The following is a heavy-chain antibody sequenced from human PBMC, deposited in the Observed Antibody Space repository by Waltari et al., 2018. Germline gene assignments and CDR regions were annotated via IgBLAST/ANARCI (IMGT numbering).Heavy chain of an antibody. Sequence: QVQLVQSGAEVKKPGASVKVSCKVSGYTLTELSMHRVRQAPGKGLEWMGGCDPEDGETIYAQKFQGRVTMTEDTSTDTAYMELSSLRSEDTAVYYCATDRAYCSSTSCYPFDPWGQGTLVTVSS. J-gene: IGHJ5*02. V-gene: IGHV1-24*01. CDR2: CDPEDGET. CDR3: ATDRAYCSSTSCYPFDP. D-gene: IGHD2-2*01. CDR1: GYTLTELS.